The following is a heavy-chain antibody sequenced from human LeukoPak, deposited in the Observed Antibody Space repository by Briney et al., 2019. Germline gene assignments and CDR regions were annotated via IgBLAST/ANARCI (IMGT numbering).Heavy chain of an antibody. CDR1: GFTFSIYA. CDR2: ISDSGGST. D-gene: IGHD3-9*01. V-gene: IGHV3-23*01. CDR3: TTDPIITIFVTDLPD. J-gene: IGHJ4*02. Sequence: GGSLRLSCAASGFTFSIYAMSWVRQAPGKGLEWVSIISDSGGSTYYADSVKGRFTISRDNSKNTLYLQMNSLRAEDTAVYYCTTDPIITIFVTDLPDWGQGTLVTVSS.